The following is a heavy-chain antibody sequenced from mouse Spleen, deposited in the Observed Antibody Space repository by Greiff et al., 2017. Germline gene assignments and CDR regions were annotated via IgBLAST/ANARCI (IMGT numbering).Heavy chain of an antibody. V-gene: IGHV5-9-2*01. Sequence: EVMLVESGGGLVKPGGSLKLSCAASGFTFSSYGMSWVRQTPEKRLEWVATISGGGSYTYYPDSVKGRFTISRDNAKNNLYLQMSSLRSEDTALYYCARQGYDYDTAYWGQGTLVTVSA. J-gene: IGHJ3*01. CDR3: ARQGYDYDTAY. CDR1: GFTFSSYG. CDR2: ISGGGSYT. D-gene: IGHD2-4*01.